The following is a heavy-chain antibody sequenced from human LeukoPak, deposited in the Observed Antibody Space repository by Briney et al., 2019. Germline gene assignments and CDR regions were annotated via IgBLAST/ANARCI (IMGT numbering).Heavy chain of an antibody. CDR1: GFTFTSHA. CDR3: ATGDGIGKYPMAY. CDR2: TGISSVNT. Sequence: GGSLRLFCAASGFTFTSHAMTWVRQAPGKGLEWVCTTGISSVNTLCADSVNGRFSISRDNSRNTLDLQMNNLRVDDTAVYYCATGDGIGKYPMAYWGQGTLVTVSS. V-gene: IGHV3-23*01. J-gene: IGHJ4*02. D-gene: IGHD5-24*01.